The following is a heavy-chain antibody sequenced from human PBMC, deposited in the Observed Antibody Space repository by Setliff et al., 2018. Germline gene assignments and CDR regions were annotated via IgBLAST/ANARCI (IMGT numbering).Heavy chain of an antibody. J-gene: IGHJ6*03. Sequence: LSLTCTVSGSSFSSYSWSWIRQPPGKGLEWIGYMYYSGSTNYNPSFKSRVTISGDTSQNYFSLKLTSVTEADTAVYYCARGPPGYYYYMNVWGQGTTVTVSS. CDR3: ARGPPGYYYYMNV. CDR2: MYYSGST. CDR1: GSSFSSYS. V-gene: IGHV4-59*01.